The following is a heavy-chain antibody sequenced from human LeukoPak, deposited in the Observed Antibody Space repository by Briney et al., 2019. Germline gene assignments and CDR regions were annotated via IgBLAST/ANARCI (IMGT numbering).Heavy chain of an antibody. CDR3: ARVGTWELQRVFDY. J-gene: IGHJ4*02. CDR2: IHKTGTEN. D-gene: IGHD1-26*01. Sequence: GGSLRLSCAASGFTFTDYWMTWVRQVPGKGLEWVANIHKTGTENYSVDAVKGRFAISKEKAQNSLYLQLRSLRVDDTAVYYCARVGTWELQRVFDYWGQGTLVTVSS. V-gene: IGHV3-7*01. CDR1: GFTFTDYW.